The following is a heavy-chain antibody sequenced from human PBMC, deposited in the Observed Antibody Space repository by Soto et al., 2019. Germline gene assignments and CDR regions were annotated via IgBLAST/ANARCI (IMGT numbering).Heavy chain of an antibody. V-gene: IGHV4-34*01. D-gene: IGHD3-22*01. Sequence: SETLSLTCSVYGGSFSAYYWSWIRQPPGKGLEWIGEIDHSGSTNYNPSLESRVTISVDTSKNQFSLKVSSVTAADTAVYHCARTDRAICYGSDVWCQGTTVTVSS. CDR3: ARTDRAICYGSDV. CDR1: GGSFSAYY. J-gene: IGHJ6*02. CDR2: IDHSGST.